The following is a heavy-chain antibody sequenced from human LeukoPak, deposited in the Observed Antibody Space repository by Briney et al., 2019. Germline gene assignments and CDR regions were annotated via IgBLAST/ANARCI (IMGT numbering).Heavy chain of an antibody. CDR1: GFTFSTYA. D-gene: IGHD3-10*01. CDR3: ARDEWFGGMDV. J-gene: IGHJ6*03. V-gene: IGHV3-30*04. CDR2: ISYGGSHK. Sequence: PGGSLRLSCAASGFTFSTYAIHWVRQAPGKGLEWVAVISYGGSHKYYADSVKGRFTISRDNSKNTLHLQMNSLRTEDTAVYYCARDEWFGGMDVWGKGTTVTVSS.